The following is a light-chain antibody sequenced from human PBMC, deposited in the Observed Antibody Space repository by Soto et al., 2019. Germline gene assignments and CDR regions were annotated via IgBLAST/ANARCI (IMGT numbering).Light chain of an antibody. CDR3: QQYNNWPRT. Sequence: DIQMTQSPSSLSASAGDRVTITCQASQDISNYLNWYQQKPGKAPKLLIYDASSLESGVPSRFSGSGSGTEFTLTISSLQPDDFAVYYCQQYNNWPRTFGQGTKVDIK. V-gene: IGKV1-33*01. CDR2: DAS. J-gene: IGKJ1*01. CDR1: QDISNY.